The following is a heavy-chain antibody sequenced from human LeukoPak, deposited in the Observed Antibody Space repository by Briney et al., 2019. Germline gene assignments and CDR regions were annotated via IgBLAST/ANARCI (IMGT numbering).Heavy chain of an antibody. CDR2: IRYDGSNK. J-gene: IGHJ4*02. CDR3: AKDAGGRYCSSTSCYPGAY. D-gene: IGHD2-2*01. V-gene: IGHV3-30*02. CDR1: GFTFSSYG. Sequence: GGSLRLSCAASGFTFSSYGMHWVRQAPGKGLEWVAFIRYDGSNKYYADSVKGRFTISRDNSKSTLYLQMNSLRAEDTAVYYCAKDAGGRYCSSTSCYPGAYWGQGTLVTVSS.